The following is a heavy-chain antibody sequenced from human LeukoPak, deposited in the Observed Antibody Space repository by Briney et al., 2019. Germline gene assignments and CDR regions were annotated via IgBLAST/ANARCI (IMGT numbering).Heavy chain of an antibody. Sequence: SETLSLTCTVSGGSISSGSYYWSWIRQPAGKGLEWIGRIYTSGSTNYNPSLKSRVSISVDKSKNQFSLKLSSVTAADTAVYYCARSYYGSGSYFWFDPWGQGTLVTVSS. J-gene: IGHJ5*02. CDR2: IYTSGST. V-gene: IGHV4-61*02. CDR1: GGSISSGSYY. CDR3: ARSYYGSGSYFWFDP. D-gene: IGHD3-10*01.